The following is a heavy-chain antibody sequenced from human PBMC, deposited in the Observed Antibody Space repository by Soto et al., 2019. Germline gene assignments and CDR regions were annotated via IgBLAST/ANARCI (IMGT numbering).Heavy chain of an antibody. Sequence: QVQLQESGPGLVKPSETLSLTCTVSGGSISPYYWSWIRQPPGKGLEWIGYIYYSGRTNYNPSLKSRVTISVDTSKNQFSLNLRSVTAADTAVYYCARDLRFQGHDYADYLGYGMDVWGQGTTVTVSS. V-gene: IGHV4-59*01. CDR2: IYYSGRT. CDR3: ARDLRFQGHDYADYLGYGMDV. D-gene: IGHD4-17*01. CDR1: GGSISPYY. J-gene: IGHJ6*02.